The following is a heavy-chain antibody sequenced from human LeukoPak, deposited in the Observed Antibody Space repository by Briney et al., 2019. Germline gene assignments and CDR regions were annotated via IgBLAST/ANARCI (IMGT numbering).Heavy chain of an antibody. CDR1: GGSINSGDYY. J-gene: IGHJ6*02. V-gene: IGHV4-30-4*01. D-gene: IGHD5-12*01. CDR3: ARDRNIVTTIEGGMDV. Sequence: SETLSLTCTVSGGSINSGDYYWSWIRQPPGRGLEWIGYIYYSGSTSYNPSLKSRFTISMDTSKNQFSLKLSSVTAADTAVYYCARDRNIVTTIEGGMDVWGQGTTVTVSS. CDR2: IYYSGST.